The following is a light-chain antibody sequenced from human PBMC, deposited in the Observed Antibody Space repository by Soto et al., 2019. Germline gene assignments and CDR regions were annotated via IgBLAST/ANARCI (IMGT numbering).Light chain of an antibody. J-gene: IGKJ1*01. Sequence: EIVLTQSPGTRSLSPGEIATLSCRASQSVTSSYLAWYHQKPGQAPRLLIYDASSRATGIPDRFSGSGSGTDFTLTISRLEPEDFAVYYCQQYGSSPRTFGQGIKVEIK. V-gene: IGKV3-20*01. CDR2: DAS. CDR1: QSVTSSY. CDR3: QQYGSSPRT.